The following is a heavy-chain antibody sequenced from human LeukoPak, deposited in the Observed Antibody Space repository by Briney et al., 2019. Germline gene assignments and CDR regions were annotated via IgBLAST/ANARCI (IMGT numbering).Heavy chain of an antibody. Sequence: GGSLRLSCAGSGFTFSNYAMAWVRQAPGKGLQWVSTISGGPGTTYYADSVKGRLTISRDNFRSTVYLQMNSLRAEDTAVYYCWGYHYYGSGRDAFEIWGQGTTGTVS. CDR3: WGYHYYGSGRDAFEI. J-gene: IGHJ3*02. D-gene: IGHD3-10*01. CDR2: ISGGPGTT. CDR1: GFTFSNYA. V-gene: IGHV3-23*01.